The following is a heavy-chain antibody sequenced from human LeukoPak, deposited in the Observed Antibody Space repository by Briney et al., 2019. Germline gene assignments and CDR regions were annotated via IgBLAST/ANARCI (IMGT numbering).Heavy chain of an antibody. D-gene: IGHD1-26*01. CDR3: ARKGLWELPDY. CDR2: ISSSSSYI. Sequence: GGSLRLSCAASGFTFSSYSMNWVRQAPGKGLEWVSSISSSSSYIYYADSVKGRFTISRDNAKNSLYLQMNSLRAEDTAVYYCARKGLWELPDYWGQGTLVAVSS. CDR1: GFTFSSYS. J-gene: IGHJ4*02. V-gene: IGHV3-21*01.